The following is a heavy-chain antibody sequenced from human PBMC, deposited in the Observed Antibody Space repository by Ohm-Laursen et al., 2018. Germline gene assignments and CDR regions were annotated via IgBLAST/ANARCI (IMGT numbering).Heavy chain of an antibody. J-gene: IGHJ4*02. CDR1: GFTFSNYA. Sequence: SLRLSCAASGFTFSNYAMNWVRQAPGKGLEWVSSISSSSTYIFYANSVKGRFTISRDNSKNTLYLQMNSLRAEDTAVYYCARDDYGDYPGWGQGTLVTVSS. D-gene: IGHD4-17*01. V-gene: IGHV3-21*01. CDR2: ISSSSTYI. CDR3: ARDDYGDYPG.